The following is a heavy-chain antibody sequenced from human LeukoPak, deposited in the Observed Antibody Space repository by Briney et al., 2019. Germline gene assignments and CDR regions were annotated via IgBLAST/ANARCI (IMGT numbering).Heavy chain of an antibody. CDR2: INSDGSST. CDR1: GFTFSTYW. J-gene: IGHJ4*02. D-gene: IGHD1-1*01. Sequence: GGSLRLSCAASGFTFSTYWMHWVRQAPGKGLVWVSRINSDGSSTSYADSVKGRFTISRDNSKNTLWLQMNSLRAEDTAVYYCAKDQGTLTTPDYWGQGTLVTVSS. CDR3: AKDQGTLTTPDY. V-gene: IGHV3-74*01.